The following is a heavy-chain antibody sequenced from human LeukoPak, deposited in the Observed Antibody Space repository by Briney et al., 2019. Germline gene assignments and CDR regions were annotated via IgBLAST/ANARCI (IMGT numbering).Heavy chain of an antibody. CDR2: ISYDGSNT. CDR3: AKELLAGTVDY. J-gene: IGHJ4*02. Sequence: GGSLRLSCAASGFTFSSYGMHWVRQAPGKGLEWVAVISYDGSNTYYADSVKGRFTISRDNSKNTLYLQMNSLRAEDTAVYYCAKELLAGTVDYWGQGTLVTVSS. D-gene: IGHD6-19*01. CDR1: GFTFSSYG. V-gene: IGHV3-30*18.